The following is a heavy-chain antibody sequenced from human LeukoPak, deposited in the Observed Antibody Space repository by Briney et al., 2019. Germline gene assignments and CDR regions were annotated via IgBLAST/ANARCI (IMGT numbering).Heavy chain of an antibody. J-gene: IGHJ4*02. CDR3: ARYPVGNYDSGFDY. D-gene: IGHD5-12*01. CDR1: GFTFTDCY. V-gene: IGHV3-11*06. CDR2: ITSSGSYT. Sequence: GGSLRLSCAASGFTFTDCYMTWIRQAPGKGLEWVSYITSSGSYTNYADSVKGRFTISRDNANNSLYLQMNSLRAEDTAVYYCARYPVGNYDSGFDYWGQGSLVIVSS.